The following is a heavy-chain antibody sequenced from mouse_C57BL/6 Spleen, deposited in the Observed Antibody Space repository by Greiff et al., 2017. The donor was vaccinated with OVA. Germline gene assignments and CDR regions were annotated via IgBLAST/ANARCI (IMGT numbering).Heavy chain of an antibody. CDR3: ARLGQGPWCAY. Sequence: QVQLQQPGAELVMPGASVKLSCKASGYTFTSYWMHWVKQRPGQGLEWIGEIDPSDSYTNYNQKFKGKSTLTVDKSSSTAYMQLSSLTSEDAAVYYCARLGQGPWCAYWGQGTLVTVSA. J-gene: IGHJ3*01. V-gene: IGHV1-69*01. D-gene: IGHD3-3*01. CDR2: IDPSDSYT. CDR1: GYTFTSYW.